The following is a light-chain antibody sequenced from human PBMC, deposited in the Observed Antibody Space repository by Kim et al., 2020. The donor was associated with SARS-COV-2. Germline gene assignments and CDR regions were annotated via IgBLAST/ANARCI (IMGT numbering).Light chain of an antibody. J-gene: IGLJ3*02. CDR1: SGSIASNY. V-gene: IGLV6-57*01. CDR2: EDA. Sequence: GKTVTISCTRISGSIASNYVQWYQQRPGSSPLWVIYEDARRHSRVPDRFSASIDSSSSSASLTISGLKTEGEADYYCQSYDNHIWVFGGGTRLTVL. CDR3: QSYDNHIWV.